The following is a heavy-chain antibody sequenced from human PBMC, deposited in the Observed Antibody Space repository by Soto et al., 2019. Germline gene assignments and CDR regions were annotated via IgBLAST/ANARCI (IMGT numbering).Heavy chain of an antibody. Sequence: QVQLVESGGGVVQPGRSLRLSCAASGFTFSSYGMHWVRRAPGKGLEWVAVIWYDGSNKYYADSVKGRFTISRDNSKNTLYLQMNSLRAEDTAVYNCATDREAMVTGCYYRMDVWGQGTTVTVSS. J-gene: IGHJ6*02. CDR2: IWYDGSNK. V-gene: IGHV3-33*01. CDR1: GFTFSSYG. D-gene: IGHD5-18*01. CDR3: ATDREAMVTGCYYRMDV.